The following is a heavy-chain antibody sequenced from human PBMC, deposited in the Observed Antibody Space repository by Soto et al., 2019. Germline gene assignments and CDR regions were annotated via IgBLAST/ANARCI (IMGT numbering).Heavy chain of an antibody. CDR1: GAYVSSGSHY. J-gene: IGHJ4*02. D-gene: IGHD1-1*01. CDR2: IYYSGST. CDR3: ARDWAGTTDS. V-gene: IGHV4-61*01. Sequence: SETLSLTCTVSGAYVSSGSHYWTWIRQPPGKGLEWVGYIYYSGSTNYNPSLKSRLSISVDASKNQFYLKLTSVTPEDTAVYYCARDWAGTTDSWGQGTLVTVSS.